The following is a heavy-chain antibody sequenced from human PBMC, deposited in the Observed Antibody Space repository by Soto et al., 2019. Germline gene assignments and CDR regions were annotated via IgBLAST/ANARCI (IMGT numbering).Heavy chain of an antibody. Sequence: EEERVGASVKVSCKASGGTFSSYAISWVRQAPGQGLEWMGGIIPIFGTANYAQKFQGRVTITADKSTSTAYMELSSLRSEDTAVYYCASSPNMITLHGEDYWGQGTLVTVSS. J-gene: IGHJ4*02. V-gene: IGHV1-69*06. CDR3: ASSPNMITLHGEDY. CDR2: IIPIFGTA. D-gene: IGHD3-16*01. CDR1: GGTFSSYA.